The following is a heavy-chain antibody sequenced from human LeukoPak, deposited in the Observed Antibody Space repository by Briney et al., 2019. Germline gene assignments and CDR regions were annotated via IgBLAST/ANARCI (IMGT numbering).Heavy chain of an antibody. CDR1: GFTFSSYS. D-gene: IGHD5-24*01. V-gene: IGHV3-21*01. J-gene: IGHJ4*02. CDR3: AGLRAHAYNYGFDY. CDR2: ISSSSSYI. Sequence: GGSLRLSCAASGFTFSSYSMNWVRQAPGKGLEWVSSISSSSSYIYYADSVKGRFTISRDNAKNSLYLQMNSLRAEDTAVYYCAGLRAHAYNYGFDYRGQGALVTVSS.